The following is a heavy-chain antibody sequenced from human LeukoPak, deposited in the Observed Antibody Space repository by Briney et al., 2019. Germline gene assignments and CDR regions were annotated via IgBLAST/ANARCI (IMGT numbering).Heavy chain of an antibody. J-gene: IGHJ4*02. Sequence: PGGSLRLSCAASGFTFSSYAMSWVRQAPGKGMEWVSAISGSGGSRYYADSVKGRFTISRDNSKNTLYLQMNSLRAEDTAVYYCAKSPPPNYYDSSGYYDRSGYFDYWGQGTLVTVSS. CDR1: GFTFSSYA. V-gene: IGHV3-23*01. D-gene: IGHD3-22*01. CDR2: ISGSGGSR. CDR3: AKSPPPNYYDSSGYYDRSGYFDY.